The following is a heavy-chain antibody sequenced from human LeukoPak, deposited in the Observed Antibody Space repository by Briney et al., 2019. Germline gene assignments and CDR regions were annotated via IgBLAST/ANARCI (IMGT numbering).Heavy chain of an antibody. CDR1: GFTFNNHD. V-gene: IGHV3-30*18. D-gene: IGHD2-15*01. Sequence: RAGGSLRLSCAASGFTFNNHDMHWVRQAPGKGLEWVAGISYDGRNKYYADSVKGRFTISRDNSKNTLNLQMNSLRTGDTAVYYCAKPRDIDSWAFDVWGQGTMVTVSS. CDR2: ISYDGRNK. CDR3: AKPRDIDSWAFDV. J-gene: IGHJ3*01.